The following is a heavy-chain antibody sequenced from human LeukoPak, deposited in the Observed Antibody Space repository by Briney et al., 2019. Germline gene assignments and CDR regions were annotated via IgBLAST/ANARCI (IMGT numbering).Heavy chain of an antibody. CDR1: GYTFTSNY. Sequence: ASVKVSCKAFGYTFTSNYMHWVRQAPGQGPEWMGVISPSGGSTTYAQKFQGRVTLTRDMSTSTDYLELSSLRSEDTVVYYCARGGGGAFDIWGQGTMVTVSS. CDR3: ARGGGGAFDI. CDR2: ISPSGGST. J-gene: IGHJ3*02. V-gene: IGHV1-46*01. D-gene: IGHD3-16*01.